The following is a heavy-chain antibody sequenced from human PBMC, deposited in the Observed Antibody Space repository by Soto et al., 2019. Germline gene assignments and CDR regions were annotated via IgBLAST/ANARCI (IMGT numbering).Heavy chain of an antibody. CDR1: GGSISSSSYY. D-gene: IGHD6-19*01. CDR2: IYYSGST. CDR3: ARLSYPDSSGWYSSLWDYYGMDV. J-gene: IGHJ6*02. Sequence: PSETLSLTCTVSGGSISSSSYYWGWIRQPPGKGLEWIGSIYYSGSTYYNPSLKSRVTISVDTSKNQFSLKLSSVTAADTAVYYCARLSYPDSSGWYSSLWDYYGMDVWGQGTTVTVSS. V-gene: IGHV4-39*01.